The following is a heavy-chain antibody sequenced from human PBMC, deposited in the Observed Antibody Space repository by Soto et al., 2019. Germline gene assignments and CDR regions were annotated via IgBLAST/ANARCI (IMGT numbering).Heavy chain of an antibody. D-gene: IGHD1-26*01. Sequence: ASVKVSCKASGYTFTSYYMHWVRQAPGQGLEWMGIINPSGGSTSYAQKFQGRVTMTRDTSTSTVYMLYLQMNSLRAEDTAVYYCARDGVGATTFFGFLDYWGQGTLVTVSS. V-gene: IGHV1-46*01. J-gene: IGHJ4*02. CDR3: ARDGVGATTFFGFLDY. CDR1: GYTFTSYY. CDR2: INPSGGST.